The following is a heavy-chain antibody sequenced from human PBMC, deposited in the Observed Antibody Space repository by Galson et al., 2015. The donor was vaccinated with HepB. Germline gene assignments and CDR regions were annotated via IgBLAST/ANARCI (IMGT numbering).Heavy chain of an antibody. J-gene: IGHJ6*02. CDR3: ARDGAAAGTNPSYYYYYGMDV. CDR1: GFTFSSYS. CDR2: ISSSSSTI. Sequence: SLRLSCAASGFTFSSYSMNWVRQAPGKGLEWVSYISSSSSTIYYADSVKGRFTISRDNAKNSLYLQMNSLRAEDTAVYYCARDGAAAGTNPSYYYYYGMDVWGQGTTVTVSS. D-gene: IGHD6-13*01. V-gene: IGHV3-48*01.